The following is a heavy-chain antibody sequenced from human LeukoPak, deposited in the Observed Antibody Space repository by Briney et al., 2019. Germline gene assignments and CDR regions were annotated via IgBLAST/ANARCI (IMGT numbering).Heavy chain of an antibody. J-gene: IGHJ6*02. CDR1: GFTFSSYA. D-gene: IGHD6-19*01. V-gene: IGHV3-30-3*01. Sequence: GGSLRLSCAASGFTFSSYAMHWVRQAPGKGLEWVAVISYYRTNQYYAVSVTGRFPLSSDNSTNTLYLQMNILIAEDTAVYYCARDSSSGWAYYYYYGMDVWGQGTTVTVSS. CDR2: ISYYRTNQ. CDR3: ARDSSSGWAYYYYYGMDV.